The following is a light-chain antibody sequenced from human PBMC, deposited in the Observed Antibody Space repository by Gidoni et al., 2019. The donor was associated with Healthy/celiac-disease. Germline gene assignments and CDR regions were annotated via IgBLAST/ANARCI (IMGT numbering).Light chain of an antibody. CDR1: QSISSN. V-gene: IGKV1-39*01. J-gene: IGKJ4*01. CDR3: QQSYSTPPT. CDR2: AAS. Sequence: DIQMTQSPSSLSASVGDRVPITCLASQSISSNLNWYQQKPGKAPKLLICAASSLQSGVPSRFSGSGSGTDFTLTSSSLQPEDFATYYCQQSYSTPPTFGGGTKVEIK.